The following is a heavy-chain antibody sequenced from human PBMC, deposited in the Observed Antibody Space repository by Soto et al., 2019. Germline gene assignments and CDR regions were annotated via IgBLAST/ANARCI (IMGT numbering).Heavy chain of an antibody. CDR1: GGSISSGGYS. Sequence: PAETLSLTCAVSGGSISSGGYSWSWVRQPPGKGLEWIGYIYHSGSTYYNPSLKSRVTISVDRSKNQFSLKLSSVTAADTAVYYCDRVGYGSGSSNWFDPWGQGTLATVSS. CDR2: IYHSGST. D-gene: IGHD3-10*01. V-gene: IGHV4-30-2*01. J-gene: IGHJ5*02. CDR3: DRVGYGSGSSNWFDP.